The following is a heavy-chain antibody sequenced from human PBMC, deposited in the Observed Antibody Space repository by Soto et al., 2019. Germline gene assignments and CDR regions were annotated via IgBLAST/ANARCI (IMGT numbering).Heavy chain of an antibody. Sequence: QVQLQQSGPGLVKPSETLSLTCTVSSGPSSSHNWGWIRQSPGRGLEWIGYVDNTGGTSYNPSLKRRVTISADTSANNISLTLSSVTAADTAIYYCVRQGIGNLHGLVDVWGQGTTVSVSS. V-gene: IGHV4-59*08. CDR1: SGPSSSHN. CDR3: VRQGIGNLHGLVDV. D-gene: IGHD1-1*01. CDR2: VDNTGGT. J-gene: IGHJ6*02.